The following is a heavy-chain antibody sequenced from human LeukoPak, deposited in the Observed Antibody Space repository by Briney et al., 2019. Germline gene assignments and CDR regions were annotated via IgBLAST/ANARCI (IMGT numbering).Heavy chain of an antibody. V-gene: IGHV3-66*01. J-gene: IGHJ4*02. CDR1: GFIVSDNY. D-gene: IGHD3-10*01. CDR2: LSNGGYT. CDR3: ARVEWFGERDSDY. Sequence: PGGSLRLSCAASGFIVSDNYMTWVRQAPGKGLEGGSVLSNGGYTFYADSVEGRFTISRDSGKNTVYLQMDSLRAEDTAVYYCARVEWFGERDSDYWGQGTLVTVSS.